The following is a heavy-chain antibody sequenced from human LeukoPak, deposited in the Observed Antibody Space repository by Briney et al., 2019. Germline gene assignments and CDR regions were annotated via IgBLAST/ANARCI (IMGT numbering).Heavy chain of an antibody. CDR1: GFTFSDHY. CDR3: ARGHYGLDV. CDR2: ISTSGTYT. V-gene: IGHV3-11*03. Sequence: KPGGSPRLSCAASGFTFSDHYMSWIRQVPGKGLEWVSYISTSGTYTNYADSVKGRFTISRDNAKNSLYLQMNSLRAEDTAVYYCARGHYGLDVWGQGATVSVSS. J-gene: IGHJ6*02.